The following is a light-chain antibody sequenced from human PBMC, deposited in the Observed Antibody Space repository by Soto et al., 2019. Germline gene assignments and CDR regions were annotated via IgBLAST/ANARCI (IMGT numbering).Light chain of an antibody. J-gene: IGLJ1*01. CDR3: SSHTSGSTRV. V-gene: IGLV2-14*01. Sequence: ALTQPASVSGSPGQSIAISCTGTSSDVGGYDYVSWYQQQPDKAPKLMIYEVTQRPSGVSNRFSGSKSGNTASLTISGLQAEDEADYYCSSHTSGSTRVFGNGTKVTVL. CDR1: SSDVGGYDY. CDR2: EVT.